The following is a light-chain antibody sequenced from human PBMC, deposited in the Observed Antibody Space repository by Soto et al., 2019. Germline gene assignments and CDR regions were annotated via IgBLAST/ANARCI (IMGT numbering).Light chain of an antibody. V-gene: IGLV1-51*01. Sequence: QSVMTQPPSVSAAPGQTVTISCSGSSSNIGGNSVSWYQQLPGTAPKLLIYDDNKRPSGIPDRFSGSKSGNTASLTISGLQAEDEAEYYCSSYTNINTRACVFGTGTKVTVL. CDR1: SSNIGGNS. CDR2: DDN. CDR3: SSYTNINTRACV. J-gene: IGLJ1*01.